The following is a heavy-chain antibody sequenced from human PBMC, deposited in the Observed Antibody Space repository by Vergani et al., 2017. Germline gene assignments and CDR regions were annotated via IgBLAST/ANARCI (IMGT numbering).Heavy chain of an antibody. CDR2: ISASGNA. Sequence: QVQLQASGPGRLKPSQTLSPTCTMSGGSISAGYYFWSWIRQPAGKGLEWLGHISASGNASHSPSLKTRVSMSVDTSKNQFSLTVTSVTAADTAIYFCARRSGGYYSGGKVHPLRTAFYVWGHGTVVTVSS. D-gene: IGHD2-15*01. V-gene: IGHV4-61*02. CDR1: GGSISAGYYF. CDR3: ARRSGGYYSGGKVHPLRTAFYV. J-gene: IGHJ3*01.